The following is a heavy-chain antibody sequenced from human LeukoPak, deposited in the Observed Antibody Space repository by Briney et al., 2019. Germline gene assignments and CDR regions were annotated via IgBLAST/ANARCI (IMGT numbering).Heavy chain of an antibody. CDR1: GFTFSSYS. Sequence: PGGSLRLSCAASGFTFSSYSMNWVRQAPGKGLEWVSSISSSSSYIYYADSVKGRFTISRDNAKNSLYLQMNSLRAEDTAVYYCARVHCGGDCPTGWGQGTLVTVSS. J-gene: IGHJ4*02. CDR2: ISSSSSYI. V-gene: IGHV3-21*01. CDR3: ARVHCGGDCPTG. D-gene: IGHD2-21*01.